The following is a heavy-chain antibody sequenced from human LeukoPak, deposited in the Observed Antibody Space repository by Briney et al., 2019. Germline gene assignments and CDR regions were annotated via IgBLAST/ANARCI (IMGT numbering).Heavy chain of an antibody. J-gene: IGHJ4*02. D-gene: IGHD6-19*01. V-gene: IGHV4-59*01. Sequence: SETLSLTCTVSGDSISSYYWSWIRQPPGKGLEWIGYVYYSGSTHYNPSLKSRLTMSADTSKNQFSLELSSVTTADTAVYYCARTYSSGWYDYWGQGTLVTVSS. CDR3: ARTYSSGWYDY. CDR2: VYYSGST. CDR1: GDSISSYY.